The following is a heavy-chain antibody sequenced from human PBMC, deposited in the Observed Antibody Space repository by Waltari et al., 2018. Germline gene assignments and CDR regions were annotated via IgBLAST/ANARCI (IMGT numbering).Heavy chain of an antibody. CDR3: ARDESYDFWSGYQSYWYFDL. CDR1: GGSISSHY. J-gene: IGHJ2*01. V-gene: IGHV4-59*11. D-gene: IGHD3-3*01. CDR2: IYYRGST. Sequence: QVQLQESGPGLVKPSETLSLTCTVSGGSISSHYWSWIRQPPGKGLEWIGYIYYRGSTNYNPSLKSRVTISVDTSKNQFSLKLSSVTAADTAVYYCARDESYDFWSGYQSYWYFDLWGRGTLVTVSS.